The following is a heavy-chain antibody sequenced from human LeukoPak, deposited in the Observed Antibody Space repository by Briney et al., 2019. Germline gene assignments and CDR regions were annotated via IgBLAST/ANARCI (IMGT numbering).Heavy chain of an antibody. Sequence: ASVKVSCKASGYTFTSYGISWVRQAPGQGLEWMGWISAYNANTNYAQKIQGRVTMTTDTSTSTAYMELRSLRSDDTAVYYCARGGHYDFWSGYYIEGDVDIWGQGTMVTVSS. CDR3: ARGGHYDFWSGYYIEGDVDI. V-gene: IGHV1-18*01. CDR1: GYTFTSYG. D-gene: IGHD3-3*01. J-gene: IGHJ3*02. CDR2: ISAYNANT.